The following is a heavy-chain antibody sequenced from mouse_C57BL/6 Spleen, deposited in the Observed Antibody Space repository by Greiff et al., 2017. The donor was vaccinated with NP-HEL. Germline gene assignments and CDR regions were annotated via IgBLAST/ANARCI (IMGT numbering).Heavy chain of an antibody. Sequence: EVKLQESGPELVKPGASVKMSCKASGYTFTDYNMHWVKQSHGKSLEWIGYINPNNGGTSYNQKFKGKATLTVNKSSSTAYMELRSLTSEDSAVYYCARTYYCGSSYFDYWGQGTTLTVSS. D-gene: IGHD1-1*01. CDR1: GYTFTDYN. CDR3: ARTYYCGSSYFDY. J-gene: IGHJ2*01. CDR2: INPNNGGT. V-gene: IGHV1-22*01.